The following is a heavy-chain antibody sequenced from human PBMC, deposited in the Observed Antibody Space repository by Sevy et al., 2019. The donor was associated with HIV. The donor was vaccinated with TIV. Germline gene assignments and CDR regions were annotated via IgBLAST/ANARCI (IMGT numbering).Heavy chain of an antibody. D-gene: IGHD2-2*01. CDR3: ARGWTRIYQVLPVC. J-gene: IGHJ4*02. V-gene: IGHV1-8*01. CDR2: MNPNRGDT. Sequence: ASVKVSCQTSGYAFSNYEINWVRQATGQGLEWMGRMNPNRGDTSNSQKFQGRVTLTSDTPTRTVYMELSGLRFEDTAVYYCARGWTRIYQVLPVCWGQGTLVTVSS. CDR1: GYAFSNYE.